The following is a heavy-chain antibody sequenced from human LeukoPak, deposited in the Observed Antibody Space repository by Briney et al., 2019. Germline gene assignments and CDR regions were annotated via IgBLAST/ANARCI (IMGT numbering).Heavy chain of an antibody. Sequence: TSETLSLTCTVSGGSISSYYWSWIRQPPGKGLEWIGYIYYSGSTNYNPSLKSRVTISVDTSKNQFSLKLRSVPAADTAVYYCARDIGPYYDFWSGYYNYYYYYYMDVWGKGTTVTVSS. J-gene: IGHJ6*03. CDR1: GGSISSYY. CDR3: ARDIGPYYDFWSGYYNYYYYYYMDV. V-gene: IGHV4-59*12. D-gene: IGHD3-3*01. CDR2: IYYSGST.